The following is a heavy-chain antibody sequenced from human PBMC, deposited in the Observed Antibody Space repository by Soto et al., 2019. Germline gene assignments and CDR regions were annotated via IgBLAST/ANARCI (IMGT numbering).Heavy chain of an antibody. CDR3: AKDATRTSGWYYFDY. D-gene: IGHD6-19*01. J-gene: IGHJ4*02. V-gene: IGHV3-7*03. CDR2: IKQDGSEK. CDR1: GFTFSSYW. Sequence: GGFLRLSCAASGFTFSSYWMSWVRQAPGKGLEWVANIKQDGSEKYYVDSVKGRFIISRDNSKKILYLQMNSLRTEDTAIYYCAKDATRTSGWYYFDYWGRGALVTVSS.